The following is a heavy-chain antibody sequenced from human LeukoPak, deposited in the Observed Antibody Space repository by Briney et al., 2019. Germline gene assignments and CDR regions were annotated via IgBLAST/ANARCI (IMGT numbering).Heavy chain of an antibody. Sequence: GASVKVSCKPSGYTFTDYSIHWLRQVPGQGPEWIGWINPKNGGTNYAQTFQGSVTMTRDTSITTAYMELSSLRSDDTAVYYCARDLYCNSAKCYSNWFDTWGQGTLVTVSS. CDR3: ARDLYCNSAKCYSNWFDT. CDR1: GYTFTDYS. CDR2: INPKNGGT. D-gene: IGHD2/OR15-2a*01. V-gene: IGHV1-2*02. J-gene: IGHJ5*02.